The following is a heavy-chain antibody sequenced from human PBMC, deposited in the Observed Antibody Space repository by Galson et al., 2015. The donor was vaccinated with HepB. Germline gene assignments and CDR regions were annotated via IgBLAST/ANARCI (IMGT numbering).Heavy chain of an antibody. V-gene: IGHV3-30*04. J-gene: IGHJ4*02. CDR1: GFTFNNYA. Sequence: SLRLSCAASGFTFNNYAMYWVRQAPGKGLEWVAITSYDGSNKYYADSVKGRFTISRDNSKNTLYLQMNSLRVEDMGVYYCVRDHHSRYSSGYSDDYWGQGTLVTVSS. D-gene: IGHD3-22*01. CDR2: TSYDGSNK. CDR3: VRDHHSRYSSGYSDDY.